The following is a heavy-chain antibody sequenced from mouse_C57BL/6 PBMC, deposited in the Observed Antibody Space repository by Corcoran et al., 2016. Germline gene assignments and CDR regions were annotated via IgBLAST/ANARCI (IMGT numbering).Heavy chain of an antibody. CDR3: ARFRIYYYAMDY. CDR1: GYTFTDYY. J-gene: IGHJ4*01. CDR2: INPNNGGT. Sequence: EVQLQQSGPELVKPGASVKISCKASGYTFTDYYMNWVKQSHGKGLEWIGDINPNNGGTSYNQKFKGKATLTVDKSSSTAYMELRSLTSEDSAVYYCARFRIYYYAMDYWGQGTSVTVSS. V-gene: IGHV1-26*01.